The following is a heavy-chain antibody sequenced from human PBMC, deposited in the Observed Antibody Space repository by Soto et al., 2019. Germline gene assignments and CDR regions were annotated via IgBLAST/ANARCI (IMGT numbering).Heavy chain of an antibody. V-gene: IGHV3-30*02. D-gene: IGHD2-15*01. CDR1: GFTLRSYS. CDR2: IKFPGNHK. CDR3: AKELFAAAYAATSAFDL. Sequence: GSLRLSWVPSGFTLRSYSISWVRQAPGKGPDWVAIIKFPGNHKSYADSVKGRFTISRDNSENALYLHMSSLRAEDTGRYFCAKELFAAAYAATSAFDLWGQGTLVTVSS. J-gene: IGHJ4*02.